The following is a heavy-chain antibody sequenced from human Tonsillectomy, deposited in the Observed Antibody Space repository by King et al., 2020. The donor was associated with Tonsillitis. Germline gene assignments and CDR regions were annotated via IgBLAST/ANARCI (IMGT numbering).Heavy chain of an antibody. CDR3: ARINNDFWSGYADY. V-gene: IGHV2-70*01. Sequence: VTLKESGPALVRPTQTLTLTCTFSGFSLSSSGMCLSWIRQPPGKALEWLALIDWDADTYYSTSLRTRLTISKDTSKNQVVLTMTKMDPVDTATYYCARINNDFWSGYADYWGQGALVTVSS. CDR2: IDWDADT. J-gene: IGHJ4*02. CDR1: GFSLSSSGMC. D-gene: IGHD3-3*01.